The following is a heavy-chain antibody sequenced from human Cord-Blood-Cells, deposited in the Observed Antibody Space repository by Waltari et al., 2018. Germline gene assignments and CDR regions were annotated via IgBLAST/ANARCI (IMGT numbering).Heavy chain of an antibody. CDR1: GGTFSSYA. CDR2: MILVLGTA. Sequence: QVQLVQSGAEVKKPGSSVKVSCKASGGTFSSYAISWVRQAPGQGLEGMGGMILVLGTANYAQKFQGSVAITAGESTSTAYLELSSLRSEDTAVYYWARVDYSGYDPDYWGQGTLVTVSS. V-gene: IGHV1-69*12. D-gene: IGHD5-12*01. J-gene: IGHJ4*02. CDR3: ARVDYSGYDPDY.